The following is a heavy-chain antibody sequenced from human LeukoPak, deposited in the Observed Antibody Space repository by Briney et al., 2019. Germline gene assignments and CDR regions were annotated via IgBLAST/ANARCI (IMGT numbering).Heavy chain of an antibody. CDR3: AREGADDYYYYYYMDV. V-gene: IGHV4-4*07. J-gene: IGHJ6*03. CDR1: GGSISSYY. CDR2: IYTSGST. Sequence: PSETLSLTCTVSGGSISSYYWSWIRQPAGKGLEWIGRIYTSGSTNYNPSLKSRVTMSVDTSKNQFSLKLSSVTAADTAVYYCAREGADDYYYYYYMDVWGKGTTVTVSS.